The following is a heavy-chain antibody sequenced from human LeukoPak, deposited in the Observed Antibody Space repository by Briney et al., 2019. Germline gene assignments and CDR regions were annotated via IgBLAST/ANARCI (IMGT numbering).Heavy chain of an antibody. Sequence: ASVKVSCKASGYPFNGHYIHWVRQAPGQGLEWMGVINPSGGGTSYAQKFQGRVTMTRDTSTSTVYVDLRSLRSEDTAVYFCARDMLAVPSNWFDPWGQGTLVTVSS. CDR2: INPSGGGT. CDR1: GYPFNGHY. V-gene: IGHV1-46*02. CDR3: ARDMLAVPSNWFDP. J-gene: IGHJ5*02. D-gene: IGHD2-8*01.